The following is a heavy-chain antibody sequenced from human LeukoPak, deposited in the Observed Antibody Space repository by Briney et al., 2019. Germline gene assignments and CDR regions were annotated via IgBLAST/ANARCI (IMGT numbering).Heavy chain of an antibody. V-gene: IGHV1-69*05. CDR3: ARGIAAAGTFDY. J-gene: IGHJ4*02. CDR1: RGTFSSYA. Sequence: SVKVSCTASRGTFSSYAISWVRQAPGQGLEWMGGIIPIFGTANYAQKFQGRVTITTDESTSTAYMELSSLRSEDTAVYYCARGIAAAGTFDYWGQGTLVTVSS. CDR2: IIPIFGTA. D-gene: IGHD6-13*01.